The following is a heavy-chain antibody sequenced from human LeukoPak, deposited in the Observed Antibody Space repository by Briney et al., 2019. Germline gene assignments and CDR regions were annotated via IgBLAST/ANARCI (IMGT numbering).Heavy chain of an antibody. CDR1: GGTFSSYA. D-gene: IGHD3-10*01. CDR2: IIPILGIA. J-gene: IGHJ4*02. CDR3: ARDPLYHRGVADY. V-gene: IGHV1-69*04. Sequence: ASVKVSCKASGGTFSSYAISWVRQAPGQGLEWMGRIIPILGIANYAQKFQGRVTITADKSTSTAYMELSSLRSEDTAVYYCARDPLYHRGVADYWGQGTLVTVSS.